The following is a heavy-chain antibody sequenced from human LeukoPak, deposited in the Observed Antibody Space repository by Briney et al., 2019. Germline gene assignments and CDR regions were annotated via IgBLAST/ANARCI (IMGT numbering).Heavy chain of an antibody. CDR2: ISGSGGST. CDR3: AKGLLGRPDFDY. D-gene: IGHD1-1*01. Sequence: GGSLRLSCAASGFTFSSYAMSWVRQAPGKGLEWVSAISGSGGSTYYADSVKGRFTISRDNSKNTLYLQMNSLRTEDTAVYYCAKGLLGRPDFDYWGQGTLVTVSS. J-gene: IGHJ4*02. CDR1: GFTFSSYA. V-gene: IGHV3-23*01.